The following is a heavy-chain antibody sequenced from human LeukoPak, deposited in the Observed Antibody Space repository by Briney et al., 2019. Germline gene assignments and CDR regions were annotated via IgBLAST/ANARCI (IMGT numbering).Heavy chain of an antibody. CDR1: GYTFTSYD. V-gene: IGHV1-8*01. Sequence: ASVKVSCKASGYTFTSYDINWVRQATGQGLEWMGWMNPNSGNTGYAQKFQGRVTMTRNTSISTAYMELSSLRSEDTAVYYCARGGGYSYGLGYYYYYYMDVWGKGTTVTISS. CDR2: MNPNSGNT. CDR3: ARGGGYSYGLGYYYYYYMDV. J-gene: IGHJ6*03. D-gene: IGHD5-18*01.